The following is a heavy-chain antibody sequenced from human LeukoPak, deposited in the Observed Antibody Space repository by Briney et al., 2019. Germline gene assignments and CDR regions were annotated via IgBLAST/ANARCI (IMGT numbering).Heavy chain of an antibody. J-gene: IGHJ6*03. Sequence: SETLSLTCTVSGGSISSSSYYWGWIRQPPGKGLEGIGCIYYSGSTYYTPSLKSRVTISVHTSKNQFSLKLSSVTAADTAVYFCARGRVSSSTWYSTSYYYFYMDVWGKGTTVTVSS. CDR2: IYYSGST. CDR3: ARGRVSSSTWYSTSYYYFYMDV. V-gene: IGHV4-39*07. D-gene: IGHD1-1*01. CDR1: GGSISSSSYY.